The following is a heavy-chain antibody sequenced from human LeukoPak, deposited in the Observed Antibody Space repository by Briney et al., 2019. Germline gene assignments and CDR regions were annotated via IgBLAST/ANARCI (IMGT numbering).Heavy chain of an antibody. J-gene: IGHJ4*02. Sequence: SETLSLTCTVSGGSISSYYWSWIRQPPEKGREWIGYIYYSGSTNYNPSLKSRVTISVDTSKNQFSLKLSSVTAADTAVYYCASLGPNIDYWGQGTLVTVSS. CDR2: IYYSGST. CDR1: GGSISSYY. CDR3: ASLGPNIDY. V-gene: IGHV4-59*01.